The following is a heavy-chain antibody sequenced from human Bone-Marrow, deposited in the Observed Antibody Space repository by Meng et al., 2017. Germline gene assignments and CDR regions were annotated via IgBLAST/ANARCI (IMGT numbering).Heavy chain of an antibody. V-gene: IGHV3-30*04. CDR1: GFTFSSYA. J-gene: IGHJ4*02. CDR3: AGDALAVAGTWRLASDY. D-gene: IGHD6-19*01. Sequence: GGSLRLSCAASGFTFSSYAMHWVRQAPGKGLEWVAVISYDGSNKYYADSVKGRFTISRDNSKNTLYLQMNSLRAEDTAVYYCAGDALAVAGTWRLASDYWGQGTLVTVSS. CDR2: ISYDGSNK.